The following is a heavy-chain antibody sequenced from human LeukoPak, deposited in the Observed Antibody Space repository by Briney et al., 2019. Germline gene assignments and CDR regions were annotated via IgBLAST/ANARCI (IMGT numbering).Heavy chain of an antibody. J-gene: IGHJ4*02. D-gene: IGHD3-22*01. CDR3: AKDHRTYYYDSSGYYFDY. Sequence: ETLSLTCAVYGGSLSGYYWSWIRQPPGKGLEWVSAISGSGGSTYYADSVKGRFTISRDNSKNTLYLQMNSLRAEDTAVYYCAKDHRTYYYDSSGYYFDYWGQGTLVTVSS. V-gene: IGHV3-23*01. CDR1: GGSLSGYY. CDR2: ISGSGGST.